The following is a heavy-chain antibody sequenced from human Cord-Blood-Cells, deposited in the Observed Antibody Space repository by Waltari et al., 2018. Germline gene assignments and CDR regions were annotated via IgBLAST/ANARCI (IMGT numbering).Heavy chain of an antibody. V-gene: IGHV3-30*04. CDR2: ISYDGSNK. D-gene: IGHD6-13*01. J-gene: IGHJ3*02. Sequence: QVQLVESGGGVVQPGRSLRRSCAASGCPFSSSALHWVRQAPGKGLEWVAVISYDGSNKYYAESVKGRFTISRDNSKNTLYLQMNSLRAEDTAVYYCARAPSLVQGAFDIWGQGTMVTVSS. CDR1: GCPFSSSA. CDR3: ARAPSLVQGAFDI.